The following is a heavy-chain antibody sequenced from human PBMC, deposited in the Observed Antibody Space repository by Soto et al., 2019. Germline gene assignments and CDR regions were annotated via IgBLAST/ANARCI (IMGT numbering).Heavy chain of an antibody. CDR3: AKDPWLATISTFDY. CDR2: MSGTGDST. D-gene: IGHD3-22*01. V-gene: IGHV3-23*01. J-gene: IGHJ4*02. Sequence: EVQLLESGGGLVQPGGSLRLSCAASGFTFSSYALSWVRQAPGEGLEWVSAMSGTGDSTYYADYVRCRFTISRDNSKNTLFLQMSSLRAEDTAVYYCAKDPWLATISTFDYWGQGTLVTVSS. CDR1: GFTFSSYA.